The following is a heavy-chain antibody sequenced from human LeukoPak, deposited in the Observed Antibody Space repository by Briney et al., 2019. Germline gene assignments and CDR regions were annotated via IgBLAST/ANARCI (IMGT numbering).Heavy chain of an antibody. J-gene: IGHJ5*02. CDR1: GGSISSGDYY. CDR2: IYYSGST. V-gene: IGHV4-30-4*08. CDR3: ATDPHQLLYFWFDP. Sequence: NPTETLSLTCTVSGGSISSGDYYWSWIRQPPGKCLEWIGYIYYSGSTYYNPSLKSRVTISVDTSKNQFSLKLSSVTAADTAVYYCATDPHQLLYFWFDPWGQGTPVTVSS. D-gene: IGHD2-2*02.